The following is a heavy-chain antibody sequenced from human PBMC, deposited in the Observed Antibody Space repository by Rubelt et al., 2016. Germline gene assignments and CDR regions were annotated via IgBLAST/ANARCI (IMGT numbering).Heavy chain of an antibody. V-gene: IGHV1-18*01. CDR3: ARVMITFGGVIEVGWFDP. D-gene: IGHD3-16*02. Sequence: QVQLVQSGAEVKKPGASVKVSCKASGYTFTSYGISWVRQAPGQGLEWMGWISSYTGNTNYAQKRQGRVTMTTDTSTSTAYMERRSRRSDDTAVYYCARVMITFGGVIEVGWFDPWGQGTLVTVSS. CDR2: ISSYTGNT. CDR1: GYTFTSYG. J-gene: IGHJ5*02.